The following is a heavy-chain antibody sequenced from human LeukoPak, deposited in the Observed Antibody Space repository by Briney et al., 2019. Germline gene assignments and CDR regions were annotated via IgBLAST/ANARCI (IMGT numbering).Heavy chain of an antibody. D-gene: IGHD2-15*01. CDR2: INPSGTST. CDR1: GYTFTSNY. CDR3: XXXXXIGGRGWWFDP. V-gene: IGHV1-46*01. Sequence: ASVKVSCKASGYTFTSNYIHWVRQAPGQGLEWMVLINPSGTSTIYAERFQGRIIMTRDMSTTTDYMELSSLRFQDTAFYYCXXXXXIGGRGWWFDPWGQGTLVTVSS. J-gene: IGHJ5*02.